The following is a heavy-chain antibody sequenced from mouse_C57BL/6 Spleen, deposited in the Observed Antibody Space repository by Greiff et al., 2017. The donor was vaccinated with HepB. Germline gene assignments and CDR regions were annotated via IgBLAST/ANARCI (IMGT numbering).Heavy chain of an antibody. CDR2: IDPSDSYT. CDR3: ARPLGSYYYAMDY. CDR1: GYTFTSYW. J-gene: IGHJ4*01. D-gene: IGHD1-1*01. Sequence: QVQLQQPGAELVKPGASVKLSCKASGYTFTSYWMQWVKQRPGHGLEGIGEIDPSDSYTNYNQKFKGKATLTVDTSSSTAYMQLSSLTSEDSAVYYCARPLGSYYYAMDYWGQGTSVTVSS. V-gene: IGHV1-50*01.